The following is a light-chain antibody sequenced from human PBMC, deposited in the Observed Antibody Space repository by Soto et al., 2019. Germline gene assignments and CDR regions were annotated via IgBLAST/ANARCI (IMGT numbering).Light chain of an antibody. Sequence: DIQMTQSPSSVSASVGDRVTITCRASQGISNWLAWYQQQPGKAPKLLIYGASSLQSGVPSRFSRGASGTHFTLIISILQPEDFATYYCQQTNTFLPLTFGGGTKVEI. V-gene: IGKV1-12*01. CDR1: QGISNW. CDR2: GAS. CDR3: QQTNTFLPLT. J-gene: IGKJ4*01.